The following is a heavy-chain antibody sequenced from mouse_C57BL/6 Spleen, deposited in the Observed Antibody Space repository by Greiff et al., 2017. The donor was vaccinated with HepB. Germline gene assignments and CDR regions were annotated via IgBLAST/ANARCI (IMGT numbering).Heavy chain of an antibody. CDR3: AREAITTRNYFDY. CDR1: GYSITSGYY. CDR2: ISYDGSN. D-gene: IGHD1-1*01. Sequence: ESGPGLVKPSQSLSLTCSVTGYSITSGYYWNWIRQFPGNKLEWMGYISYDGSNNYNPSLKNRISITRDTSKNQFFLKLNSVTTEDTATYYCAREAITTRNYFDYWGQGTTLTVSS. V-gene: IGHV3-6*01. J-gene: IGHJ2*01.